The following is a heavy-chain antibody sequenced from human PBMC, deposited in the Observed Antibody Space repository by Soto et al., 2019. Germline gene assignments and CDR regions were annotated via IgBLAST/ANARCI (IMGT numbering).Heavy chain of an antibody. V-gene: IGHV3-23*01. J-gene: IGHJ5*02. Sequence: EVQLLESGGGLVQPGGSLRLSCVASGFTFTNYGMSWVRQAPGKGLEWVSAISGSGDSTYYADSVKGRFTISRDKSKNTLYLQMNSLRAEDTALYYCAKGRYGDYGWFDPWGQGTLVTVSS. CDR3: AKGRYGDYGWFDP. CDR2: ISGSGDST. D-gene: IGHD4-17*01. CDR1: GFTFTNYG.